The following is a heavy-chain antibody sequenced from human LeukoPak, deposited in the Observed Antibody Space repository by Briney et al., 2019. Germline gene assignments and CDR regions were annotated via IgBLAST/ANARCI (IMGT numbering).Heavy chain of an antibody. CDR2: INSDASSA. CDR3: TSDTVDTAVGIDY. CDR1: GFTFSRHW. D-gene: IGHD5-18*01. Sequence: GGSLRLSCAAPGFTFSRHWMHRVRQAPGKGLVWVSRINSDASSASYADSVKGRFTISRDNAKNTLYLQMNSLRAEDTAVYYCTSDTVDTAVGIDYWGQGTLVTVSS. J-gene: IGHJ4*02. V-gene: IGHV3-74*01.